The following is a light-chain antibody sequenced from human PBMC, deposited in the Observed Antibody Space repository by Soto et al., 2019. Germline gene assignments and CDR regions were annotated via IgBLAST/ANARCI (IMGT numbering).Light chain of an antibody. CDR2: DAS. CDR3: QQYTTISRA. Sequence: DIQMTQSPSPLSASVGDRVTITCRASQTIRTRLAWYQQKPGKAPKLLIYDASTLDSGVPSRFSGSGSETDFTLTISGLQPDDFATYYCQQYTTISRAFGQGTTVDI. CDR1: QTIRTR. J-gene: IGKJ1*01. V-gene: IGKV1-5*01.